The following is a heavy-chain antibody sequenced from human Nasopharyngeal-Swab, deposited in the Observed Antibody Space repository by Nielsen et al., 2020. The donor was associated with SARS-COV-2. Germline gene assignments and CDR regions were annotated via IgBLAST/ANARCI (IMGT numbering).Heavy chain of an antibody. CDR1: GFTFDDYA. V-gene: IGHV3-9*01. J-gene: IGHJ3*02. Sequence: GGSLRLSCAASGFTFDDYAMHWVRQAPGKGLEWVSGISWNSGSIGYADSVKGRFTISRDNAKNSLYLQMNSLRAEDTALYYCAKDRSSGRLWGSDAFDIWGQGTMVTVSS. D-gene: IGHD6-19*01. CDR3: AKDRSSGRLWGSDAFDI. CDR2: ISWNSGSI.